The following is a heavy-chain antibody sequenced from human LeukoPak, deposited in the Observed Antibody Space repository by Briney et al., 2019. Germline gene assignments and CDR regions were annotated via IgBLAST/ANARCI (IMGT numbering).Heavy chain of an antibody. Sequence: SETLSLTCTVSGGSISSYYWSWIRQPPGKGLEWIGSIYYSGSTYYNPSLKSRVTISVDTSKNQFSLKLSSVTAADTAVYYCAREVLNYYDSSGYYQFWGQGTLVTVSS. D-gene: IGHD3-22*01. CDR1: GGSISSYY. J-gene: IGHJ4*02. CDR3: AREVLNYYDSSGYYQF. CDR2: IYYSGST. V-gene: IGHV4-59*05.